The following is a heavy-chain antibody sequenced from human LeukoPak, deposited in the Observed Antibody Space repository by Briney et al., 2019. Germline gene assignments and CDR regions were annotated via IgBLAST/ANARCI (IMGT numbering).Heavy chain of an antibody. CDR2: INSDETIS. J-gene: IGHJ1*01. D-gene: IGHD3-16*01. CDR1: GFTFSSYW. Sequence: PGGSLRLSCAASGFTFSSYWMHWVRQVPNQGLMWVSRINSDETISEYVDSVNGRFTISRDNAKNTLYLQMNSLRDEDTAVYFCLYGGYFQHWGQGTLVTVSS. CDR3: LYGGYFQH. V-gene: IGHV3-74*01.